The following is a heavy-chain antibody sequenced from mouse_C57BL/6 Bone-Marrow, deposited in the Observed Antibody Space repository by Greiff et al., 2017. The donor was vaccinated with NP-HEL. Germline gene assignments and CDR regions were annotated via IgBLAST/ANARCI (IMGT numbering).Heavy chain of an antibody. V-gene: IGHV1-22*01. CDR2: INPNNGGT. D-gene: IGHD1-1*01. CDR3: ARAPLYYYDSNDY. Sequence: VQLKESGPELVKPGASVKMSCKASGYTFTDYNMHWVKQSHGKSLEWIGYINPNNGGTSYNQKFQGKATLTVNKSSSTAYMELRSLTSEDSAVYYCARAPLYYYDSNDYWGQGTTLTGSS. J-gene: IGHJ2*01. CDR1: GYTFTDYN.